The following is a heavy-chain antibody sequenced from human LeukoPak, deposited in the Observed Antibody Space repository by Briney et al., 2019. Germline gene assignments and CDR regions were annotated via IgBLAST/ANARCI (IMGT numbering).Heavy chain of an antibody. CDR3: ARGYSYGYGAYYFDY. Sequence: GGSLRLSCAASGFTFSDYYMSWIRQAPGKGLEWVSYISSSGSTIYYADSVKGRFTNSRDNAKNSLYLQMNSLRAEDTAVYYCARGYSYGYGAYYFDYWGQGTLVTVSS. D-gene: IGHD5-18*01. V-gene: IGHV3-11*01. J-gene: IGHJ4*02. CDR1: GFTFSDYY. CDR2: ISSSGSTI.